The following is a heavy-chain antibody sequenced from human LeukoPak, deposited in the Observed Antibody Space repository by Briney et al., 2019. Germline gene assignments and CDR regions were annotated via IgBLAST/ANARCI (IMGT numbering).Heavy chain of an antibody. V-gene: IGHV3-48*03. CDR2: ITSSGSTI. CDR1: GFTFNTYE. J-gene: IGHJ4*02. CDR3: ARGGWNYVFNY. Sequence: PGGSLRLSCAASGFTFNTYEMNWVRQAPGKGLEWVSYITSSGSTIYYAEYVKGRFTISRDNGKNSLYLQMNSLRAEDTAVYYCARGGWNYVFNYWGQGTLVTVSS. D-gene: IGHD1-7*01.